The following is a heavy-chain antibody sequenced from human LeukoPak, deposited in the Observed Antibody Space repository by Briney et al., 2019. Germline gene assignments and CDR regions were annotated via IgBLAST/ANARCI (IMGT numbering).Heavy chain of an antibody. D-gene: IGHD3-22*01. CDR1: GGSISSSSYY. J-gene: IGHJ4*02. CDR3: ARHGAVDYYDSSGYYLDY. CDR2: IYYSGST. Sequence: SETLSLTCTVSGGSISSSSYYWGWIRQPPGKGLEWIGSIYYSGSTYYNPSLKSRVTISVDTSKNQFSLKLSSVTAADTAVYYCARHGAVDYYDSSGYYLDYWGRGTLVTVSS. V-gene: IGHV4-39*01.